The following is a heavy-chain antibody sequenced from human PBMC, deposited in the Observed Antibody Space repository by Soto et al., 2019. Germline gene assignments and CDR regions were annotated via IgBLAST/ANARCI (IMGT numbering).Heavy chain of an antibody. CDR2: ISYDGSNK. D-gene: IGHD3-22*01. J-gene: IGHJ6*02. CDR3: ARDGPDSYGMAV. CDR1: GFTFSSYA. V-gene: IGHV3-30-3*01. Sequence: GVSLGLSCAASGFTFSSYAMHWVRQAPGKGLEWVAVISYDGSNKYYADSVKGRFTISRDNSKNTLYLQMNSLRAEDTAVYYCARDGPDSYGMAVWVQGNPVTV.